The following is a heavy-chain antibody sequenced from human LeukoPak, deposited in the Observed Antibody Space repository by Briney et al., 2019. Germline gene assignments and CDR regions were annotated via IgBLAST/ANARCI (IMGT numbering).Heavy chain of an antibody. Sequence: GGSLRLSCAASGFTFSSYSMNWVRQAPGKGLEWVSYISSSSSTIYYADSVKGRFTISRDNAKNSLYLQMNSLRAEDTALYYCASGRYYYDSSGSPGYFDYWGQGTLVTVSS. CDR2: ISSSSSTI. D-gene: IGHD3-22*01. V-gene: IGHV3-48*01. J-gene: IGHJ4*03. CDR3: ASGRYYYDSSGSPGYFDY. CDR1: GFTFSSYS.